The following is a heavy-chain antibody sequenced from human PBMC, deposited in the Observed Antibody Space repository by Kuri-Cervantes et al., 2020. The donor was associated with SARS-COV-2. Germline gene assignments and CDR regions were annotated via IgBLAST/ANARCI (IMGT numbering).Heavy chain of an antibody. Sequence: SGPTLVKPTQTLTLTCTLSGVSVSSHRMRVNWIRQPPGKALEWLARLDWDDNRFYLTSLKTRLSISRDTSKNQVVLTMTNVDPLDTGTYYCARSPPKLRATLAFNIWGQGAMVTVSS. CDR2: LDWDDNR. CDR1: GVSVSSHRMR. J-gene: IGHJ3*02. V-gene: IGHV2-70*04. D-gene: IGHD1-26*01. CDR3: ARSPPKLRATLAFNI.